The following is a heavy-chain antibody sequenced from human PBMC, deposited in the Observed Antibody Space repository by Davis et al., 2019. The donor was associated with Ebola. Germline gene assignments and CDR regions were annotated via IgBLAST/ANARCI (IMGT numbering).Heavy chain of an antibody. D-gene: IGHD3-9*01. Sequence: MPSETLSLTCAVYGGSFSGYYWSWIRQPPGKGLEWIGYIYYSGSTYYNPSLKSRVTISVDTSKNQFSLKLSSVTAADTAVYYCARGSYDILTGWLDYWGQGTLVTVSS. CDR1: GGSFSGYY. CDR2: IYYSGST. CDR3: ARGSYDILTGWLDY. J-gene: IGHJ4*02. V-gene: IGHV4-34*01.